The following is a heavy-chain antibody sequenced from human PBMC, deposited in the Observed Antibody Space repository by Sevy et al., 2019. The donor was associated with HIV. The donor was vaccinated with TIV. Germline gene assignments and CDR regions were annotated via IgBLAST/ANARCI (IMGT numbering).Heavy chain of an antibody. D-gene: IGHD2-8*01. J-gene: IGHJ4*02. CDR3: AREGCTKPHDY. Sequence: GESLKISCAASGFTFSKYSMSWVRQPPGKGLEWVSTLSFGCGEINYADSVKGRFTISRDNSKSSVYLQMTDLGPEDTAVYYCAREGCTKPHDYWGQGTLVTVSS. V-gene: IGHV3-23*01. CDR2: LSFGCGEI. CDR1: GFTFSKYS.